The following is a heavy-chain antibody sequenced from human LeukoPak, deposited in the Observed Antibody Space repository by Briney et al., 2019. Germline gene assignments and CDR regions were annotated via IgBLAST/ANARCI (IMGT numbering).Heavy chain of an antibody. Sequence: ASVKVSCKASGYTFTGYYMHWVRQAPGQGLEWMGRINPNSGGTNYAQKLQGRVTMTTDTSTSTAYMELRSLRSDDTAVYYCARAPMTSVTRNWFDPWGQGTLVTVSS. J-gene: IGHJ5*02. V-gene: IGHV1-2*06. CDR1: GYTFTGYY. CDR2: INPNSGGT. D-gene: IGHD4-11*01. CDR3: ARAPMTSVTRNWFDP.